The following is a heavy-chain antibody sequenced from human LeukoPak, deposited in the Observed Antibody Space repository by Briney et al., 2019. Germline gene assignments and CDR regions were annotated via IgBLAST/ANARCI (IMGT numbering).Heavy chain of an antibody. D-gene: IGHD6-19*01. J-gene: IGHJ4*02. CDR1: GYTFTSYG. CDR3: ARAVAGKTHFDY. CDR2: INAGNGNT. V-gene: IGHV1-3*01. Sequence: ASVKVSCKASGYTFTSYGISWVRQAPGQSLEWMGWINAGNGNTKYSQKFQGRVTITRDTSASTAYMELSSLRSEDTAVYYCARAVAGKTHFDYWGQGTLVTVSS.